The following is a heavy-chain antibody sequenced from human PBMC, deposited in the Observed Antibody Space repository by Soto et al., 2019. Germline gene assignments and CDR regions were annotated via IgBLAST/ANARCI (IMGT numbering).Heavy chain of an antibody. J-gene: IGHJ5*02. CDR1: GFTFSSYA. V-gene: IGHV3-23*01. Sequence: ESGGGLVQPGGSLRLSCAASGFTFSSYAMSWVRQAPGKGLEWVSAISGSGGSTYYADSVKGRFTISRDNSKNTLYLQMNSLRAEDTAVYYCAKDLEGITMVRGADNWFDPWGQGTLVTVSS. CDR2: ISGSGGST. CDR3: AKDLEGITMVRGADNWFDP. D-gene: IGHD3-10*01.